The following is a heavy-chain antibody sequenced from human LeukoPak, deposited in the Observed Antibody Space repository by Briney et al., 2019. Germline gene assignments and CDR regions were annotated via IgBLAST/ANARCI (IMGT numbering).Heavy chain of an antibody. CDR1: GYSISSSNW. J-gene: IGHJ4*02. Sequence: SETLSLTCAVSGYSISSSNWWGWIRQPPGKGLWWIGYIYYSGSTYYSPSLKGRVTMSIDTSKNQFSLKLSSVTAVDTAVYYCASVSARPDYYFDSWGQGTLVTVSS. V-gene: IGHV4-28*01. D-gene: IGHD6-6*01. CDR3: ASVSARPDYYFDS. CDR2: IYYSGST.